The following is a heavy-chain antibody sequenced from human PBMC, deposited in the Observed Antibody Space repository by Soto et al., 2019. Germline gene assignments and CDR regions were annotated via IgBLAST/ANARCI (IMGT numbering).Heavy chain of an antibody. V-gene: IGHV3-30-3*01. CDR3: ARDRRAGWNDGSDAFDI. D-gene: IGHD1-1*01. CDR2: ISYDGSNK. CDR1: GFTFSSYA. J-gene: IGHJ3*02. Sequence: PGGSLRLSCAASGFTFSSYAMHWVRQAPGKGLEWVAVISYDGSNKYYADSVKGRFTISRDNSKNTLYLQMNSLRAEDTAVYYCARDRRAGWNDGSDAFDIWGQGTMVTVSS.